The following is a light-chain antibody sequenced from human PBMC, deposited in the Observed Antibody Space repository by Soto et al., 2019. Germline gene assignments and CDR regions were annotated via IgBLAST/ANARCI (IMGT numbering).Light chain of an antibody. Sequence: EIQMTQYPSTLSASVGERVTISCRASQSVNNWLAWYQRKPGKAPKLLIHDASTLESGIPSRFSGSGSGTEFTLTISSLQPDDFATYYCQQYNSYWTVGQGTKVEIK. CDR3: QQYNSYWT. CDR2: DAS. J-gene: IGKJ1*01. V-gene: IGKV1-5*01. CDR1: QSVNNW.